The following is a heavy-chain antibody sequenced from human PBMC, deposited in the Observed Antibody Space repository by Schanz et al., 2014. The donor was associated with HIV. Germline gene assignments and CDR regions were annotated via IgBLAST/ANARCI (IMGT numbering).Heavy chain of an antibody. J-gene: IGHJ4*02. CDR3: ARVSGWSSFDY. V-gene: IGHV1-46*01. Sequence: QVQLVQSGAEVKKPGSSVKVSCKASGGTFSNYAMNWVRQAPGQGLEWMGVINPTGGTTAYAEKFQGRVTMTRDTSISTAYMELSRLRSDDTALYYCARVSGWSSFDYWGQGTLVIVSS. CDR1: GGTFSNYA. CDR2: INPTGGTT. D-gene: IGHD6-13*01.